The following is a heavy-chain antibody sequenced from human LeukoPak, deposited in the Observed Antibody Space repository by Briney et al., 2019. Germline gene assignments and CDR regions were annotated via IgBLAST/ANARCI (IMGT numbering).Heavy chain of an antibody. CDR2: ISSSSAI. CDR3: AREGYLYSYGMDV. Sequence: GGSLRLSCAASGFTFSSYAMSWVRQAPGKGLEWISYISSSSAIYYADSVKGRFTISRDNAKNSLYLQMNGLRDEDTAVYYCAREGYLYSYGMDVWGQGTTVTVSS. CDR1: GFTFSSYA. V-gene: IGHV3-48*02. D-gene: IGHD2-15*01. J-gene: IGHJ6*02.